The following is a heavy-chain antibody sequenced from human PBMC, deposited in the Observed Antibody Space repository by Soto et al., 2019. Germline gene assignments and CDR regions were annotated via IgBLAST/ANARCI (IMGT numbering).Heavy chain of an antibody. CDR2: ISYDGSNK. CDR1: GFTFSSYG. V-gene: IGHV3-30*18. Sequence: QVQLVESGGGVVQPGRSLRLSCAASGFTFSSYGMHWVRQAPGKGLEWVAVISYDGSNKYYADSVKGRFTISRDNSKXXLXXXMNSLRAEDTAVYYCAKDAAMTNFDYWGQGTLVTVSS. J-gene: IGHJ4*02. D-gene: IGHD6-25*01. CDR3: AKDAAMTNFDY.